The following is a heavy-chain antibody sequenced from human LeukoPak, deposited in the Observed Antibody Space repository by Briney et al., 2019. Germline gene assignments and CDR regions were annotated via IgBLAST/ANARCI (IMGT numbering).Heavy chain of an antibody. CDR3: ARVVRTEKTFDI. Sequence: PSQTLSLTCTVSGGSISSGIYYWSWIRQHPGKGLEWIGYIYYSGSTDSKPSLKSRVTMSVDTSVNQFFLKLDSVTAADTAVYYCARVVRTEKTFDIWGQGTMVTVSS. J-gene: IGHJ3*02. V-gene: IGHV4-31*03. CDR2: IYYSGST. CDR1: GGSISSGIYY. D-gene: IGHD4/OR15-4a*01.